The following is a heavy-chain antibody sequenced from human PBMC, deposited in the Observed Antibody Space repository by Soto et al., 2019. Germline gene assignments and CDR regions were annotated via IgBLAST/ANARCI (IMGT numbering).Heavy chain of an antibody. J-gene: IGHJ4*02. CDR1: GYTFTSYY. V-gene: IGHV1-46*01. CDR3: ARDLLAARLPPLYYFDY. D-gene: IGHD6-6*01. CDR2: INPSCGST. Sequence: ASVKVSCKASGYTFTSYYMHWVRQAPGQGLEWMGIINPSCGSTSYAQKFQGRVTMTRDTSTSTVYMELSSLRSEDTAVYYCARDLLAARLPPLYYFDYWGQGTLVTVSS.